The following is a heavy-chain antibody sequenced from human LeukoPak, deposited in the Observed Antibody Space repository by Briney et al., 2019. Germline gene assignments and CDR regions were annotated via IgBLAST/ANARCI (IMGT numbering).Heavy chain of an antibody. D-gene: IGHD6-13*01. V-gene: IGHV3-23*01. CDR3: AKEGGSSWGYYYYYMDV. J-gene: IGHJ6*03. CDR2: ISGSGGST. CDR1: GFTFGSYW. Sequence: GGSLRLSCAASGFTFGSYWMSWVRQAPGKGLEWVSAISGSGGSTYYADSVKGRFTISRDNSKNTLYLQMNSLRAEDTAVYYCAKEGGSSWGYYYYYMDVWGKGTTVTVSS.